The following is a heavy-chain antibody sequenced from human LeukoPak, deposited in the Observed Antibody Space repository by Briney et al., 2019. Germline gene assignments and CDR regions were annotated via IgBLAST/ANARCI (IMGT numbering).Heavy chain of an antibody. CDR3: ARGFGVPMVPDY. CDR2: ISYDGSNK. V-gene: IGHV3-30*03. D-gene: IGHD3-10*01. J-gene: IGHJ4*02. Sequence: PGRSLRLSCAASGFTFSSYGMHWVRQAPGKGLEWVAVISYDGSNKYYADSVKGRFTISRDNAKNSLYLQMNSLRAEDTAVYYCARGFGVPMVPDYWGQGTLVTVSS. CDR1: GFTFSSYG.